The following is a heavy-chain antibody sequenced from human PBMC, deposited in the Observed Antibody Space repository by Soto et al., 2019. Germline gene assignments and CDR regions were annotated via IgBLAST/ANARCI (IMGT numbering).Heavy chain of an antibody. CDR1: GYTFTSYA. D-gene: IGHD6-19*01. CDR3: ARPGDPRAVAATSEGYYYGMDV. Sequence: QVQLVQSGSELKKPGASVKVSCKASGYTFTSYAMNWVRQAPGQGLEWMGWINTNTGNPTYAQGFTGRFVFSLDTSVSTAYLQICSLKAEDTAVYYCARPGDPRAVAATSEGYYYGMDVWGQGTTVTVSS. V-gene: IGHV7-4-1*01. CDR2: INTNTGNP. J-gene: IGHJ6*02.